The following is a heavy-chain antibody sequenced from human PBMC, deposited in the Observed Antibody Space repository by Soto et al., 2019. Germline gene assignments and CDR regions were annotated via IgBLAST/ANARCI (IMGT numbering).Heavy chain of an antibody. J-gene: IGHJ3*02. CDR3: AKASSSGWYTREAFDI. Sequence: QVQLVESGGGVVQPGRSLRLSCAASGFTFSSYGMHWVRQAPGKGLEWVAVISYEGSNKYYADSVKGRFTISRDNSKNTLYLQMYSLRGADTAVYYCAKASSSGWYTREAFDIWGQGTMVTVSS. CDR2: ISYEGSNK. V-gene: IGHV3-30*18. D-gene: IGHD6-19*01. CDR1: GFTFSSYG.